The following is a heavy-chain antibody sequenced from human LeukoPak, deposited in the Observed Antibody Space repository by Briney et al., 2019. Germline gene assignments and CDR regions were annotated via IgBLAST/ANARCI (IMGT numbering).Heavy chain of an antibody. Sequence: PSETLSLTCTVSGGSISTYYWNWIRQPPGKGLEWIGYIYHSGSTNYNPSLQSRVTISVDTSKNQFSLNLNSVIAADTAVCYCARGGAARLHFQNWGQGTLVTVSS. J-gene: IGHJ1*01. D-gene: IGHD6-6*01. CDR2: IYHSGST. CDR3: ARGGAARLHFQN. CDR1: GGSISTYY. V-gene: IGHV4-59*01.